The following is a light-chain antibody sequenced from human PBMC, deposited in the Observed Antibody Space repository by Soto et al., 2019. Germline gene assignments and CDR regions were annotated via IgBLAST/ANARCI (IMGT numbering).Light chain of an antibody. CDR2: EVN. J-gene: IGLJ1*01. CDR3: SSYAGSSNV. CDR1: SSDVGGYNY. V-gene: IGLV2-8*01. Sequence: QSVLTQPPSASGSPGQSVAISCTGTSSDVGGYNYVSWYQQHPGKAPKLMIYEVNKRPSGVPDRFSGSKSGNTASLTVSGLQAEDEADYYCSSYAGSSNVFGTGTNVTLL.